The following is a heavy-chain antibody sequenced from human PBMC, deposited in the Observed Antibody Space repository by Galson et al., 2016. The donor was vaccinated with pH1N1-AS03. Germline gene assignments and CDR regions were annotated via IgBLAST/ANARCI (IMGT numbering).Heavy chain of an antibody. CDR3: ARGKNSGFDY. CDR2: TFYWSKWSN. CDR1: GDSVSGNSAVA. V-gene: IGHV6-1*01. J-gene: IGHJ4*02. D-gene: IGHD3-10*01. Sequence: CAIPGDSVSGNSAVAWNWIRQSPSRGLERLGRTFYWSKWSNDYAESVKSRITIDPDTSNNQFSLHLNSVTPEDTAIYFCARGKNSGFDYWGQGTPVTVSS.